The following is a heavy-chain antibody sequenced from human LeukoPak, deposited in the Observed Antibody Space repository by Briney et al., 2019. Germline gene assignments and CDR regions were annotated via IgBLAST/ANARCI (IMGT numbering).Heavy chain of an antibody. D-gene: IGHD3-22*01. Sequence: GASVKVSCKASGYTFTSYYMHWVQQAPGQGLEWMGIINPSGGSTSYAQKFQGRVTMTRDTSTSTVYMELSSLRSEDTAVYYCARDGTKYYYDSSASDYWGQGTLVTVSS. CDR1: GYTFTSYY. CDR2: INPSGGST. J-gene: IGHJ4*02. CDR3: ARDGTKYYYDSSASDY. V-gene: IGHV1-46*01.